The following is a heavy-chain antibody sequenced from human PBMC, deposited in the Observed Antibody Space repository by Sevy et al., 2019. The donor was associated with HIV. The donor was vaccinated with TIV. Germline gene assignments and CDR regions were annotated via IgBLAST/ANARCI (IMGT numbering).Heavy chain of an antibody. CDR3: ARVAVDYCTDDCYHRFDY. V-gene: IGHV3-30-3*01. CDR2: ISYSGTNK. Sequence: GGSLRLSCAASGFTFTLYAIHWVRQAPGKGLEWVALISYSGTNKYYADSVKGQFTISRDDSKNTAYLQMNNLRTDDTAVYYCARVAVDYCTDDCYHRFDYWGQGTQVTVSS. J-gene: IGHJ4*02. D-gene: IGHD2-21*02. CDR1: GFTFTLYA.